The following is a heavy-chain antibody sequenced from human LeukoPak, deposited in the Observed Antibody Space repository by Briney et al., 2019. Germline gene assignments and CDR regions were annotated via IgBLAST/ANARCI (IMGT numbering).Heavy chain of an antibody. CDR3: ASSGSYRFDY. Sequence: GGSLRLSCAASGFTFSSYWMNWVRQAPGKGLVWVSRIASDGSSTTYADSVKGRFSISRDNAKNTLYLQMNSLRDEDTAVYYCASSGSYRFDYWGQGTLVTVSS. CDR2: IASDGSST. J-gene: IGHJ4*02. CDR1: GFTFSSYW. D-gene: IGHD1-26*01. V-gene: IGHV3-74*01.